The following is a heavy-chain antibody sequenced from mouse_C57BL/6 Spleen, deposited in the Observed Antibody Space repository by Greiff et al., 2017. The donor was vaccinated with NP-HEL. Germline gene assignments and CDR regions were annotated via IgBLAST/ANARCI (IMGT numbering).Heavy chain of an antibody. CDR2: IYPGDGDT. CDR1: GYAFSSSW. D-gene: IGHD1-1*01. J-gene: IGHJ4*01. CDR3: ARYYGPYAMDY. Sequence: QVQLKESGPELVKPGASVKISCKASGYAFSSSWMNWVKQRPGKGLEWIGRIYPGDGDTNYNGKFKGKATLTADKSSSTAYMQLSSLTSEDSAVYFCARYYGPYAMDYWGQGTSVTVSS. V-gene: IGHV1-82*01.